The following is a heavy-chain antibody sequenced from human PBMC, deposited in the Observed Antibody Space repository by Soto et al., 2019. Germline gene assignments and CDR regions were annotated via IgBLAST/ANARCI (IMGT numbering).Heavy chain of an antibody. V-gene: IGHV3-53*02. CDR1: GFTVSNNF. CDR3: TRGMVRGVSAFDI. Sequence: VQLVETGGALIQPGGSLRLSCAASGFTVSNNFMSWVRQAPGKALEWVSVIYTDGSPYYTDFVRGRFTISRDDSQNTVFLQMNNLRVEDTAVYYCTRGMVRGVSAFDICGQGTTVTVSS. CDR2: IYTDGSP. D-gene: IGHD3-10*01. J-gene: IGHJ3*02.